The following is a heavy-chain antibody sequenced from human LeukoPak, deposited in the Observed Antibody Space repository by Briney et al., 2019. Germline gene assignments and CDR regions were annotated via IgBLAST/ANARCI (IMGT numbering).Heavy chain of an antibody. CDR1: GYSISSGYY. Sequence: SETLSLTCAVSGYSISSGYYWGWIRPPPGKGLEWIGSLYHSGNSYYNPSLKSRATISVDTSKNHFSLKLRSVTAADTAVYYCARAETYSSDWYDPFFDYWGQGTLVTVSS. J-gene: IGHJ4*02. CDR2: LYHSGNS. D-gene: IGHD6-19*01. V-gene: IGHV4-38-2*01. CDR3: ARAETYSSDWYDPFFDY.